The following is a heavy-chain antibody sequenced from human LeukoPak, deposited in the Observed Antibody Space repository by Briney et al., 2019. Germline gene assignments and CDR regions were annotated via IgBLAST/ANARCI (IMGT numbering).Heavy chain of an antibody. D-gene: IGHD6-13*01. CDR2: INPNSGGT. Sequence: GASVKVSCKASGYTFTSYDINWVRQAPGQGLEWMGWINPNSGGTNYAQKFQGRVTMTRDTSISTAYMELSRLRSDDTAVYYCARGSPESGKIGIAAAGSYYYYYMDVWGKGTTVTVSS. CDR1: GYTFTSYD. CDR3: ARGSPESGKIGIAAAGSYYYYYMDV. J-gene: IGHJ6*03. V-gene: IGHV1-2*02.